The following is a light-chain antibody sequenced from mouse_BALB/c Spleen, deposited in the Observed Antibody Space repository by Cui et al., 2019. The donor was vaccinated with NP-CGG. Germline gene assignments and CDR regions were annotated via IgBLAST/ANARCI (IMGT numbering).Light chain of an antibody. V-gene: IGLV1*01. CDR2: GTN. J-gene: IGLJ1*01. CDR3: ALWYSNHWV. Sequence: QAVVTHDSPLTTSPGETVTLTCRSSIGAVTTSNYANWVQEKPDHLFTGLIGGTNNRAPGVPARFSGSLIGDKAALTITGAQTEDEAIYFCALWYSNHWVFGGGTKLTAL. CDR1: IGAVTTSNY.